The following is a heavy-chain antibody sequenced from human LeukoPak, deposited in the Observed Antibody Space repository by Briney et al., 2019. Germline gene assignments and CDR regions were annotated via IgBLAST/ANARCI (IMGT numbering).Heavy chain of an antibody. Sequence: PSQTLSLTCAVYGGSLRGYYWSWIRQPPGKGLEWLGGINHSGSTNYKPSLKSRVTISVDTSKNQFSLKLSPVTAADTAVYYCARVLGSIAVGDWGQGTLVTVSS. V-gene: IGHV4-34*01. CDR2: INHSGST. J-gene: IGHJ4*02. CDR3: ARVLGSIAVGD. D-gene: IGHD6-19*01. CDR1: GGSLRGYY.